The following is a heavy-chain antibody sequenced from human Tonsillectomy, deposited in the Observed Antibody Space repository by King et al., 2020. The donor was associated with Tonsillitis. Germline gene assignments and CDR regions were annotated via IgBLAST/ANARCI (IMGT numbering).Heavy chain of an antibody. V-gene: IGHV3-30*18. CDR2: ISYDGSNK. J-gene: IGHJ4*02. Sequence: QVPLVESGGGVVQPGRSLRLSCAASGFTFSSYGMHWVRQAPGKGLEWVAVISYDGSNKYYADSVRGRFTISRDNSKNTLFLQMNSLRAEDTALYYCAKDLSDFGDYVLDYWGQGTLVTVSS. CDR3: AKDLSDFGDYVLDY. CDR1: GFTFSSYG. D-gene: IGHD4-17*01.